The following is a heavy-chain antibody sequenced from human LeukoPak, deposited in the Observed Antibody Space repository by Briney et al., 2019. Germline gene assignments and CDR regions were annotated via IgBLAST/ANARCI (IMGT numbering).Heavy chain of an antibody. CDR2: SRNKGNSYTT. CDR3: TGLRDY. CDR1: GFTFSIYW. D-gene: IGHD5/OR15-5a*01. V-gene: IGHV3-72*01. J-gene: IGHJ4*02. Sequence: GGSLRLSCPASGFTFSIYWMGWVRQAPGKGLEWVGRSRNKGNSYTTEYAASMKGRYIISRDESKNSLYLQMNSLKTEDTAVYYCTGLRDYWGQGTLVTVSS.